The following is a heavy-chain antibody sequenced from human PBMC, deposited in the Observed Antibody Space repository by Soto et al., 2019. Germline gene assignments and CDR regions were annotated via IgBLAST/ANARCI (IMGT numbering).Heavy chain of an antibody. CDR2: ISVYNGNT. Sequence: QVQLVQSGAEVKKPGASVKVSCKASGYTFTSYGISWVRQAPGQGLEWMGWISVYNGNTNYAQKLQGRVTMTTDTSTSTAYMELRSLRSEDTAVYYCARSKVGATMGRYFDYWGQGTLVTVSS. CDR1: GYTFTSYG. D-gene: IGHD1-26*01. V-gene: IGHV1-18*01. J-gene: IGHJ4*02. CDR3: ARSKVGATMGRYFDY.